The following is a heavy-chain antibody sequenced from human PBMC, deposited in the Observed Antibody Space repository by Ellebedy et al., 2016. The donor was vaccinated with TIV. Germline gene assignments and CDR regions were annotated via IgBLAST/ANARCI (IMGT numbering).Heavy chain of an antibody. D-gene: IGHD3-10*01. CDR1: GLPLDHWN. V-gene: IGHV3-21*01. J-gene: IGHJ4*02. Sequence: GESLKISCTGSGLPLDHWNMNWVRQAPGKGPEWVSSISSDLDHTNYRDSVKGRFTVSRDNAENSLYLQMNSLRADDSAVYYCARAGRPLDYWGQGTLVTVSS. CDR2: ISSDLDHT. CDR3: ARAGRPLDY.